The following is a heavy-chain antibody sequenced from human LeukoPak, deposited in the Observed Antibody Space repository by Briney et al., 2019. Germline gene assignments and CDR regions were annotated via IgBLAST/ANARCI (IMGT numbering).Heavy chain of an antibody. CDR3: ARQYSSGWYVFDY. CDR2: ISYSGST. D-gene: IGHD6-19*01. V-gene: IGHV4-61*05. J-gene: IGHJ4*02. Sequence: SETLPLTCTVSGGSISSSSYYWGWIRQPPGKGLEWIGYISYSGSTNYNPSLKSRVTISVDTSKNQFSLKLSSVTAADTAVYYCARQYSSGWYVFDYWGQGTLVTVSS. CDR1: GGSISSSSYY.